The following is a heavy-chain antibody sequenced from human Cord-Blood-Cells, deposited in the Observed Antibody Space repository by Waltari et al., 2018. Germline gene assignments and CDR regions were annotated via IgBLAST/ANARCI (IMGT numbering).Heavy chain of an antibody. CDR2: INHSGST. CDR1: GVSFSGYY. D-gene: IGHD7-27*01. V-gene: IGHV4-34*01. Sequence: QVQLQQWGAGLLKPSETLSLTCAVYGVSFSGYYWSWIRQPPGKGLEWIGEINHSGSTNYNPSLKSRVTISVDTSKNQFSLKLSSVTAADTAVYYCARGLVGRGPNWGWYFDLWGRGTLVTVSS. J-gene: IGHJ2*01. CDR3: ARGLVGRGPNWGWYFDL.